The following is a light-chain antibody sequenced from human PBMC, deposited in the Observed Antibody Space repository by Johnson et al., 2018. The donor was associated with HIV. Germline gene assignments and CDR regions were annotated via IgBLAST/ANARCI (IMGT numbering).Light chain of an antibody. V-gene: IGLV1-51*01. Sequence: QSALTQPPSVSAAPGQRVTISCSGSSSNIGSNYVSWYQQVPGTAPKLLIYDNTKRPSGIPDRFSGSKSGTSATLDITGLQTGDDADYYCGTWDSSLSRGGFGTGTKVTVL. J-gene: IGLJ1*01. CDR1: SSNIGSNY. CDR3: GTWDSSLSRGG. CDR2: DNT.